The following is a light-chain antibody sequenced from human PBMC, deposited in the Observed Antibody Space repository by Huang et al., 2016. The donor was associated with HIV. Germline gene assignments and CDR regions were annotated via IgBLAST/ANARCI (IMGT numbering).Light chain of an antibody. Sequence: EIVMTQSPGTLPVSPGERATLSCRSSQSVSANLAWYQQKLGQAPRLLIYGTSTRATGVPARVSGSGSGTDFTLTISSVQSEDFAVYYCQLYNNWPLFGQGTKLEI. J-gene: IGKJ2*01. CDR3: QLYNNWPL. V-gene: IGKV3-15*01. CDR2: GTS. CDR1: QSVSAN.